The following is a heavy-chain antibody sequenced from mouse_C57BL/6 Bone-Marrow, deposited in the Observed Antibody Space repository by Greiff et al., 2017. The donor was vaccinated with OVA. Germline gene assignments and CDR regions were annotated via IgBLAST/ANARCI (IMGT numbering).Heavy chain of an antibody. CDR2: IDPETGGT. D-gene: IGHD2-3*01. CDR3: TREDDGYPYAMDY. CDR1: GYTFTDYE. J-gene: IGHJ4*01. Sequence: VQLQQSGAELVRPGASVTLSCKASGYTFTDYEMHWVKQTPVHGLEWIGAIDPETGGTAYNQKFKGKAILTADKSSSTAYMELRSLTSEDSAVYYCTREDDGYPYAMDYRGQGTSVTVSS. V-gene: IGHV1-15*01.